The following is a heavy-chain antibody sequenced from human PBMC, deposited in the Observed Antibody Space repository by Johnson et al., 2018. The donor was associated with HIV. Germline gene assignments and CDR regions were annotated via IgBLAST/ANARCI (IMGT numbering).Heavy chain of an antibody. CDR3: ATSYYYESSYDAFDI. CDR1: GFTFSSYG. J-gene: IGHJ3*02. CDR2: IRYDGSNK. D-gene: IGHD3-22*01. Sequence: VQVVESGGGVVQPGGSLRLSCAASGFTFSSYGMHWVRQAPGKGLEWVAFIRYDGSNKYYADSVKGRFTISRDNSKNTLYLQMNSLRAEDTAVYYCATSYYYESSYDAFDIWGQGTMVTVSS. V-gene: IGHV3-30*02.